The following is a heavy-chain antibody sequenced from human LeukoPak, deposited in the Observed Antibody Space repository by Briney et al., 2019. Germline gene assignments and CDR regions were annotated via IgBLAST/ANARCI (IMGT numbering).Heavy chain of an antibody. CDR2: ISSSSSYI. CDR1: GFTFSSYS. V-gene: IGHV3-21*01. D-gene: IGHD3-22*01. Sequence: SGGSLRLSCAASGFTFSSYSMNWVRQAPGKGLEWVSSISSSSSYIYYADSVKGRFTISRDNAKNSLYLQMNSLRAEDTAVYYCARDTGAYYDSGGLDYWGQGTLVTVSS. CDR3: ARDTGAYYDSGGLDY. J-gene: IGHJ4*02.